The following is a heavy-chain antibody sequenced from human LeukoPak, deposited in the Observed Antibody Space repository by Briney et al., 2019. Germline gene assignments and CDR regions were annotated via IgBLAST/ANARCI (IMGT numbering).Heavy chain of an antibody. J-gene: IGHJ4*02. CDR1: GGSFSGYY. D-gene: IGHD3-22*01. V-gene: IGHV4-34*01. CDR2: INHSGST. Sequence: SETLSLTCAVYGGSFSGYYWSWIRQPPGKGLEWIGEINHSGSTNYNPSLKSRVTISVDTSKNQFSLKLSSVTAADTAVYYCARGSGTYPTYYYDSSGYYYLDWGQGTLVTVSS. CDR3: ARGSGTYPTYYYDSSGYYYLD.